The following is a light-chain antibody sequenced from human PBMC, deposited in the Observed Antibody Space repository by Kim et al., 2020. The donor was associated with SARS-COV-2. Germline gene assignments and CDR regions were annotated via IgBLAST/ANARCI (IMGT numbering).Light chain of an antibody. J-gene: IGLJ1*01. CDR2: EVT. CDR1: SSDYGVYVK. CDR3: TTHRGDNNV. Sequence: PGQSLTFSGAGDSSDYGVYVKRAQDHRHVGSATMLIIYEVTKRPSSVRDRCSSSKSGKTASLTVTGLQAEDEADYYGTTHRGDNNVFGAGTRVTVL. V-gene: IGLV2-8*01.